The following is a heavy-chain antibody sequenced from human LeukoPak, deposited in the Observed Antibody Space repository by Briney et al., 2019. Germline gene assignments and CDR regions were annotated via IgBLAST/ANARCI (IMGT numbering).Heavy chain of an antibody. CDR2: ITGDGTRT. V-gene: IGHV3-23*01. Sequence: GGSLRLSCAASGFTFSSCAMTWVRQAPGKGLEWVASITGDGTRTYYTDSVKGRFTISKDNSKNTLYLQMNSLRADETAIYYCASRPRADMGPLDYWGQGTLVTVS. CDR3: ASRPRADMGPLDY. J-gene: IGHJ4*02. CDR1: GFTFSSCA. D-gene: IGHD1-14*01.